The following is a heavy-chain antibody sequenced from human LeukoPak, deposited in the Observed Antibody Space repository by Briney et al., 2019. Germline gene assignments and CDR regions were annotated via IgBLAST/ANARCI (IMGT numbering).Heavy chain of an antibody. CDR3: ARGGLYRSSTSCYTDYYYYMDV. J-gene: IGHJ6*03. CDR1: GGSISSYY. D-gene: IGHD2-2*02. Sequence: SETLSLTCTVSGGSISSYYWSWIRQPPGKGLEWIGYIYTSGSTNYNPSLKSRVTISVDTSKNQFSLKLSSVTAADTAVYYCARGGLYRSSTSCYTDYYYYMDVWGKGTTVTVSS. CDR2: IYTSGST. V-gene: IGHV4-4*09.